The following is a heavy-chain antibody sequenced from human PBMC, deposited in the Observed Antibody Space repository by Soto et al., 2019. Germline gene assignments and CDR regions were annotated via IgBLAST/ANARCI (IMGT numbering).Heavy chain of an antibody. CDR2: IWYDGSNK. V-gene: IGHV3-33*01. Sequence: GGFLRLSCAASGFTFSSYGMHWVRQAPGKGLEWVAVIWYDGSNKYYADSVKGRFTISRDNSKNTLYLQMNSLRAEDTAVYYCAREPTTASTGSGSYYNEYYFDYWGQGTLVTVSS. CDR3: AREPTTASTGSGSYYNEYYFDY. D-gene: IGHD3-10*01. J-gene: IGHJ4*02. CDR1: GFTFSSYG.